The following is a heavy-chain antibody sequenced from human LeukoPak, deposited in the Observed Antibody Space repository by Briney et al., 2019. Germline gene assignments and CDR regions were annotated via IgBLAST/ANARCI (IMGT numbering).Heavy chain of an antibody. CDR3: AKGGVRLPQYDY. CDR1: EFTFSSYA. D-gene: IGHD4-11*01. J-gene: IGHJ4*02. Sequence: PGGSLRLSCAASEFTFSSYAMSWVRQAPGKGLEWVSAISGSGATTYYADSVKGRFTISRDNSKNTLYLQMNSLRAEDTAVYYCAKGGVRLPQYDYWGQGTLVTVSS. CDR2: ISGSGATT. V-gene: IGHV3-23*01.